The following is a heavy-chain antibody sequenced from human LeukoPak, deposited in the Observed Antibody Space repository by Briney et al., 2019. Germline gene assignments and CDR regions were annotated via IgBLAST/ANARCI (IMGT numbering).Heavy chain of an antibody. V-gene: IGHV3-64D*09. D-gene: IGHD2-15*01. J-gene: IGHJ6*02. Sequence: GGSLRLSCSASGFPLSSYAMHWVPQAPGEGLEYVSAISDSGGSTYYADSVKGRFTISRDNSKNTLYLQMSSLRAEDTAVYFCVRGYSFGPYGMDVWGQGTTVTVSS. CDR3: VRGYSFGPYGMDV. CDR1: GFPLSSYA. CDR2: ISDSGGST.